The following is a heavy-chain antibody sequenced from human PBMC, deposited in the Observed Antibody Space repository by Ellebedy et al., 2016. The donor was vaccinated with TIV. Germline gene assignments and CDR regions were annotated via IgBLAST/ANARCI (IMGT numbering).Heavy chain of an antibody. CDR3: VRGGGSLDY. CDR1: GFSLSTYW. D-gene: IGHD3-10*01. CDR2: IKQDGSDK. Sequence: GESLKISXAASGFSLSTYWMSWVRQPPGKGLEWVANIKQDGSDKYYVDSVKGRFTISRGNAKNSLYLQVNSLRVEDTAVYYCVRGGGSLDYWGQGTLVTVSS. J-gene: IGHJ4*02. V-gene: IGHV3-7*01.